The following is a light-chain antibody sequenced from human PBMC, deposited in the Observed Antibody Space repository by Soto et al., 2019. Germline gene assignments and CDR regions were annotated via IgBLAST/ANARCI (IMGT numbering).Light chain of an antibody. CDR1: NSDVGGYNY. J-gene: IGLJ2*01. CDR2: DVS. CDR3: CSYAGSYTVV. V-gene: IGLV2-11*01. Sequence: QPVLTQPRSVSGSPGQSVTISCTGTNSDVGGYNYVSWYQQHPGKAPKVMIYDVSERPSGVPDRFSGSKSGNTASLTISGLQAEDEADYYCCSYAGSYTVVFGGGTKLTVL.